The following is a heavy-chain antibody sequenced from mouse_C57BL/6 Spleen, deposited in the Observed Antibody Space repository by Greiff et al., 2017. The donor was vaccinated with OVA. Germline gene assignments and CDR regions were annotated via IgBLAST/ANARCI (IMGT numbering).Heavy chain of an antibody. CDR2: IWNGGGT. D-gene: IGHD1-1*01. CDR3: ARITGTVPYDLDD. Sequence: VQLQESGPGLVAPSQSLSITCTVSGFSLTSYAISWVRRPPGTGLEWLGVIWNGGGTNYNSALKSRLSISKDNSKSQVFLKMNSLQTDDTARYYCARITGTVPYDLDDWGQGTTLTVSS. V-gene: IGHV2-9-1*01. CDR1: GFSLTSYA. J-gene: IGHJ2*01.